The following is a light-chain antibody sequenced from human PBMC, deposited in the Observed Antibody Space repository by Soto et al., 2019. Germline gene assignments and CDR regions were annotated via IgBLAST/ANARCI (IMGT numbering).Light chain of an antibody. CDR1: QSVSSN. V-gene: IGKV3-15*01. J-gene: IGKJ1*01. CDR2: GAS. CDR3: QHYKTWPPWT. Sequence: EIVMTQSPATLSVSPGERATLSCRASQSVSSNLAWYQQKPGQAPRLLIYGASTRATGIPARFSGSGSGTEFTLTIGSLQSEDCAVYSCQHYKTWPPWTFGEGTKVEIK.